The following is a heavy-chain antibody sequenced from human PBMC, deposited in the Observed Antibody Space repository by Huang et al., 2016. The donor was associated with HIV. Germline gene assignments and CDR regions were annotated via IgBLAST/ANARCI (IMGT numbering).Heavy chain of an antibody. Sequence: QVQLVESGGGVVQPGRSLRLSCAASRFTFRNYAIHWVRQAPGNGLEWVAVISYDGSNKYYADSVKGRFTISRDNSKNTLYLQMNSLRAEDTAVYYCARDLWLRDLYYYYYMDVWGKGTTVTVSS. CDR3: ARDLWLRDLYYYYYMDV. CDR1: RFTFRNYA. V-gene: IGHV3-30-3*01. J-gene: IGHJ6*03. CDR2: ISYDGSNK. D-gene: IGHD5-12*01.